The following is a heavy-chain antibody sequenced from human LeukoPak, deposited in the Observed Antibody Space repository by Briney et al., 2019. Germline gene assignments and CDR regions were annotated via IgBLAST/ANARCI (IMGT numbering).Heavy chain of an antibody. CDR3: ADESAAGFDH. D-gene: IGHD1-14*01. V-gene: IGHV3-23*01. J-gene: IGHJ4*02. CDR2: ISGSGGNT. CDR1: GFTFSSYA. Sequence: GGSLRLSCAASGFTFSSYAMSWVRQPPGKGLEWVSVISGSGGNTYYADSVKGRFTISRDNSKNTLYLQIYSLRVEDTAVYYCADESAAGFDHWGQGALVSVSS.